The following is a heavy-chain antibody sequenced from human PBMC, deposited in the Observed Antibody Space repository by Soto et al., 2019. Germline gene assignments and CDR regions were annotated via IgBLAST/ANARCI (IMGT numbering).Heavy chain of an antibody. J-gene: IGHJ3*02. CDR1: GFTFSSYA. CDR2: ISYDGSKK. CDR3: ARDSGSDTENAFEI. Sequence: QVQLVESGGGVVQPGRSLRLSCAASGFTFSSYAMHWVRQAPGKGLEWVAVISYDGSKKYYADSVKGRFTISRDNSKNTLYLQMNSLRAEDTGVYYCARDSGSDTENAFEIRGQGTMVT. V-gene: IGHV3-30-3*01. D-gene: IGHD1-26*01.